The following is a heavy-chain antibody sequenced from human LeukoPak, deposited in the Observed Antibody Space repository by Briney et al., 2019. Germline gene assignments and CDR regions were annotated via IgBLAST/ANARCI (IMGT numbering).Heavy chain of an antibody. CDR1: GFTFSSYA. CDR3: AKGGGGRIAAAGTMNY. CDR2: ISGSGGST. V-gene: IGHV3-23*01. Sequence: GGSLRLSCAASGFTFSSYAMSWVRQAPGKGLEWVLAISGSGGSTYYADSVKGRFTISRDNSKNTLYLQMNSLRAEDTAVYYCAKGGGGRIAAAGTMNYWGQGTLVTVSS. D-gene: IGHD6-13*01. J-gene: IGHJ4*02.